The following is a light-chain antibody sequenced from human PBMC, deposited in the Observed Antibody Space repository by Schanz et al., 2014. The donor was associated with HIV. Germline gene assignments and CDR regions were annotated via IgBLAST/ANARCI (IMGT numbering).Light chain of an antibody. Sequence: EIVMTQSPGTLSVSPGERATLSCRASQTVSNNLAWYQQKPGQAPRLLIYGASSRATGIPDRFSGSGSGTDFTLTISRVEPEDYAVYYCQQYGSSPLTFGGGTKVDIK. CDR1: QTVSNN. J-gene: IGKJ4*01. CDR3: QQYGSSPLT. CDR2: GAS. V-gene: IGKV3-20*01.